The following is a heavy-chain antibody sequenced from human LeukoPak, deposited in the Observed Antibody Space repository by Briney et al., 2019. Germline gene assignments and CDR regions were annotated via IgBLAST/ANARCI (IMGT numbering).Heavy chain of an antibody. Sequence: PSETLSLTCTVSGGSISSYHWSWVRQPPGKGLEWIGHIYYSGNTNYNLSLKSRVTISVVTSKNQFSLKLNSVTAADTAVYYCASLVVTSNPFDYWGQGTLVTVSP. CDR1: GGSISSYH. D-gene: IGHD2-21*02. J-gene: IGHJ4*02. CDR2: IYYSGNT. V-gene: IGHV4-59*01. CDR3: ASLVVTSNPFDY.